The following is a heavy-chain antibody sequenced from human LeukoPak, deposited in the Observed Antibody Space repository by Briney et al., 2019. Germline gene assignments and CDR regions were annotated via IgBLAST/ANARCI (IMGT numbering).Heavy chain of an antibody. CDR2: ISYDGSNK. CDR1: GFTFSSYG. CDR3: AKARYYYGSGRSYYFDY. J-gene: IGHJ4*02. Sequence: GRSLRLSCAASGFTFSSYGMHWVRQAPGKGLEWVEVISYDGSNKYYADSVKGRFTISRDNSKNTLYLQMNSLRAEDTAVYYCAKARYYYGSGRSYYFDYWGQGTLVTVSS. D-gene: IGHD3-10*01. V-gene: IGHV3-30*18.